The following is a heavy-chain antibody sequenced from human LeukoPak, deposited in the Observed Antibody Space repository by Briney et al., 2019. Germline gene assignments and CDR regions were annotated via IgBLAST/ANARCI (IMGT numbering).Heavy chain of an antibody. V-gene: IGHV4-39*01. CDR3: ARLKPTYYDFLSGRIDY. D-gene: IGHD3-3*01. CDR2: IYYSGST. CDR1: GGSFSGYY. J-gene: IGHJ4*02. Sequence: PSETLSLTCAVYGGSFSGYYWGWIRQPPGKGLEWIGSIYYSGSTYYNPSLKSRVTISVDTSKNQFSLKLSSVTAADTAVYYCARLKPTYYDFLSGRIDYWGQGTLVTVSS.